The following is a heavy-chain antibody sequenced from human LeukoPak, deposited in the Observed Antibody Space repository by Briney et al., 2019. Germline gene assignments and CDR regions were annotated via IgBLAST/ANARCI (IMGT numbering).Heavy chain of an antibody. Sequence: PGGSLRLSCAASGFTFSSYAMTWVRRAPGKGLVWVSHVNNAGRETTYADSVKGRFTISRDNAKNTLYLQMNSLRAEDTAVYYCARSSGGFDHSGQGTQVTVSS. J-gene: IGHJ4*02. CDR1: GFTFSSYA. V-gene: IGHV3-74*01. D-gene: IGHD3-16*01. CDR3: ARSSGGFDH. CDR2: VNNAGRET.